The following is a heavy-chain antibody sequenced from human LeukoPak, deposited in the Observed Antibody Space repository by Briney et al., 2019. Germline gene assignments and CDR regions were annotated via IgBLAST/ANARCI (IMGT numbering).Heavy chain of an antibody. Sequence: ASVKVSCKASGYTFTSYNISRVRQAPGQGLEWMGWISAYNGNTNYAQKLQGRVTMTTDTSTSTAYMELRSLRSDDTAVYYCARAHSTIWPPAPIDYWGQGTLVTVSS. CDR3: ARAHSTIWPPAPIDY. J-gene: IGHJ4*02. CDR1: GYTFTSYN. D-gene: IGHD5-18*01. V-gene: IGHV1-18*01. CDR2: ISAYNGNT.